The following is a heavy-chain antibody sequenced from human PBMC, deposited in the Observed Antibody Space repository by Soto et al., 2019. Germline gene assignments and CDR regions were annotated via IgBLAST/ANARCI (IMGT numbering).Heavy chain of an antibody. D-gene: IGHD3-22*01. Sequence: QVQLVQSGAEVKKPGASVKVSCKASGYTFTYFYMHWLRQAPGQGLEWVGWINPDSGDTNYAQKVQGRVTMTRDSSISTAYMQLSRLRSDDTALYYCARVTHYDDSTGGYWGQGTLVTVSS. CDR3: ARVTHYDDSTGGY. CDR2: INPDSGDT. V-gene: IGHV1-2*02. CDR1: GYTFTYFY. J-gene: IGHJ4*02.